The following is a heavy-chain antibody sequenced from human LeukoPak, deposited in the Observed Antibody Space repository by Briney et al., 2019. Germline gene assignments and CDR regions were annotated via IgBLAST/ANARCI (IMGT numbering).Heavy chain of an antibody. CDR2: IYTSGST. J-gene: IGHJ4*02. Sequence: PSETLSLTCTVSGGSISSGSYYWSWIRQPAGKGLEWIGRIYTSGSTNYNPSLKSRVTISADTSKNQFSLKLSSVTAADTAVYYCARSTSGSLHYWGQGTLVTVSS. V-gene: IGHV4-61*02. CDR1: GGSISSGSYY. D-gene: IGHD1-26*01. CDR3: ARSTSGSLHY.